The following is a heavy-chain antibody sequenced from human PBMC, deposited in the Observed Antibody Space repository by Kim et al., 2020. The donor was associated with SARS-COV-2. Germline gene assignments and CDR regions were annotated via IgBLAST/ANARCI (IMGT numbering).Heavy chain of an antibody. V-gene: IGHV4-59*01. Sequence: SETLSLTCTVSGGSISSYYWSWIRQPPGKGLEWIGYIYYSGSTNYNPSLKSRVTISVDTSKNQFSLKLSSVTAADTAVYYCASYGGTNDAFDIWGQGTMVTVSS. D-gene: IGHD2-15*01. CDR2: IYYSGST. J-gene: IGHJ3*02. CDR1: GGSISSYY. CDR3: ASYGGTNDAFDI.